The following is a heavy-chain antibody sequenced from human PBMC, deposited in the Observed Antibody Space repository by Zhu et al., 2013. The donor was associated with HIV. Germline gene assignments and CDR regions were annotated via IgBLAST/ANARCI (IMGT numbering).Heavy chain of an antibody. CDR1: GGSMNMYY. D-gene: IGHD3-22*01. CDR3: ARFDDRTSWFFDY. Sequence: GPRLVKPSETLSLTCSVSGGSMNMYYWAWIRQSPGKGLEWIGEVNCGGSTNYNSALKSRVTISIDTTKNQFSLQLNSMTAADTAVYFCARFDDRTSWFFDYWGQGILVTVSS. J-gene: IGHJ4*02. CDR2: VNCGGST. V-gene: IGHV4-59*12.